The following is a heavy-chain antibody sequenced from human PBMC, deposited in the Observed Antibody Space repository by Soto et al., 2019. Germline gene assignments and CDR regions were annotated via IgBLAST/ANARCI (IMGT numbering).Heavy chain of an antibody. CDR3: ARSGPGGYIDY. Sequence: SQTLSLTCAISGDSVSSKNAAWNLIRQSPSRGLEWLGRTYYRSKWHNGYAVSLKSRITINPDTSKNQFSLQLNSLSPEDTAVYYCARSGPGGYIDYWGQGTLVTVSS. V-gene: IGHV6-1*01. CDR1: GDSVSSKNAA. D-gene: IGHD3-16*02. J-gene: IGHJ4*02. CDR2: TYYRSKWHN.